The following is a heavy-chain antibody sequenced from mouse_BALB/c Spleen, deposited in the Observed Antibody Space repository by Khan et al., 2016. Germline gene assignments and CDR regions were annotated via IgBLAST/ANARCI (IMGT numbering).Heavy chain of an antibody. J-gene: IGHJ4*01. CDR2: IWGDGST. Sequence: QVQLKESGPGLVAPSQSLSITCTVSGFSIIAYGVNWVRQPPGKGLAWLGMIWGDGSTDYNSGLKSRLNITKDNSKSQVFLKMKGLQNDETAKDYGARDGWGYYAMDYWGQGTSVTVSS. CDR3: ARDGWGYYAMDY. D-gene: IGHD2-2*01. CDR1: GFSIIAYG. V-gene: IGHV2-6-7*01.